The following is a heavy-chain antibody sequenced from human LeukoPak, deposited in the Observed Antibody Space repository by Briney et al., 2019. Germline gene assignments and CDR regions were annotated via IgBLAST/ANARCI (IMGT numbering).Heavy chain of an antibody. V-gene: IGHV3-23*01. CDR2: ISGSGNST. CDR3: ARGTKTPVTTRGRFDP. Sequence: QPGGSLRLSCAASGFTFSSYAMSWVRQAPGKGLEWVSAISGSGNSTYYTDSVKGRFTISRDNSKNTLYLQMNSLRADDTAVYYCARGTKTPVTTRGRFDPWGQGTLVTVSS. J-gene: IGHJ5*02. D-gene: IGHD4-17*01. CDR1: GFTFSSYA.